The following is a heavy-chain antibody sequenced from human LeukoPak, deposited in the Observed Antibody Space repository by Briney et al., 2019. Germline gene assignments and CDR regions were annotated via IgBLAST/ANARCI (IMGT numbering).Heavy chain of an antibody. D-gene: IGHD1-14*01. CDR1: GGSISSSSYY. CDR3: ARGGMNYYYYYYMDV. V-gene: IGHV4-39*01. J-gene: IGHJ6*03. Sequence: SSETLSLTCTVSGGSISSSSYYWGWIRQPPGKGLEWIGSIYYSGSTYYNPSLKSRVTISVDTSKNQFSLKLSSVTAADTAVYYCARGGMNYYYYYYMDVWGKGTTVTVSS. CDR2: IYYSGST.